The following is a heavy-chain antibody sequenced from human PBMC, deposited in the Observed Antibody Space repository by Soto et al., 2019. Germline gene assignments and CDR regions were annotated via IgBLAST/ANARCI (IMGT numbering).Heavy chain of an antibody. J-gene: IGHJ4*02. D-gene: IGHD3-22*01. V-gene: IGHV3-30*03. CDR3: NGDYYDSSGYYIVY. CDR2: ISYDGSNK. Sequence: GGSLRLSCAASGFTFSSYGMHWVRQAPGKGLEWVAVISYDGSNKYYADSVKGRFTISRDNSKNTLYLQMNSLRAEDTAVYYCNGDYYDSSGYYIVYWGQGTLVTVSS. CDR1: GFTFSSYG.